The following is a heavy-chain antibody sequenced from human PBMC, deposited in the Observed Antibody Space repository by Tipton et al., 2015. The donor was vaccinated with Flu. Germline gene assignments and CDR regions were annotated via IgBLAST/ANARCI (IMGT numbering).Heavy chain of an antibody. V-gene: IGHV4-34*01. CDR2: IYYSGST. CDR1: GGSFSGYY. Sequence: TLSLTCAVYGGSFSGYYWSWIRQPPGKGLEWIGSIYYSGSTYYNPSLKSRVTISVDTSKNQFSLKLSSVTAADTAVYYCARTSGYSSSWYDYWGQGTLVTVSS. CDR3: ARTSGYSSSWYDY. J-gene: IGHJ4*02. D-gene: IGHD6-13*01.